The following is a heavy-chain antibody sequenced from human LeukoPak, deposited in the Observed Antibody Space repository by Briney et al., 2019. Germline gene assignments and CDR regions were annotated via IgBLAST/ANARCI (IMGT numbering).Heavy chain of an antibody. J-gene: IGHJ4*02. Sequence: SETLSPTCAVYGGSFSGYYWSWIRQPPGKGLEWIGEINHSGSTNYNPSLKRRVTISVDTSKNQFSLKLSSVTAADTAVYYCARAKPFCDYWGQGTLATVSS. CDR2: INHSGST. CDR3: ARAKPFCDY. V-gene: IGHV4-34*01. D-gene: IGHD1-14*01. CDR1: GGSFSGYY.